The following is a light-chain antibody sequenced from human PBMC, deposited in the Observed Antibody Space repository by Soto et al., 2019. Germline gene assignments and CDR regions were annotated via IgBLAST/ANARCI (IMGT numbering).Light chain of an antibody. CDR1: QSVSSSY. V-gene: IGKV3-20*01. CDR2: GAS. J-gene: IGKJ1*01. Sequence: EIVFTQSPGTLSLSPGERATLSCRASQSVSSSYLAWYQQKPGQAPRLLIYGASSRATGIPDRFSGSGSGTDFTLTIXRLEPEDFAVYYCQQYGSWTFGQGTKVDIK. CDR3: QQYGSWT.